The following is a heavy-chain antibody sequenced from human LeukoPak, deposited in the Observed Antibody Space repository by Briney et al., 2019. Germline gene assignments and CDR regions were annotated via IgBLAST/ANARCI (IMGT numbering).Heavy chain of an antibody. V-gene: IGHV1-18*01. CDR1: GYTFTSYG. Sequence: ASVKVSCKASGYTFTSYGISWVRQAPGQGLEWMGGISAYNGNTNYAQKLKGRVTMTTDTSTSTAYMELRSLRSDDTAVYYCARSGPIAAAGTMWFDPWGQGTLVTVSS. J-gene: IGHJ5*02. D-gene: IGHD6-13*01. CDR2: ISAYNGNT. CDR3: ARSGPIAAAGTMWFDP.